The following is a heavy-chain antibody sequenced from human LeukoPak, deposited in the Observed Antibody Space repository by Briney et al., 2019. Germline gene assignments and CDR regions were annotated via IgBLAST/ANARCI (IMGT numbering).Heavy chain of an antibody. V-gene: IGHV3-11*01. D-gene: IGHD2-15*01. Sequence: GGSLRLSCAASGFTFSDYYMSWIRQAPGKGLDWASYISSSGSTIYYADSVKGRFTISRDNAKNSLYLQMNSLRAEDTAVYYCARLVVVAATGGYYMDVWGKGTTVTVSS. CDR1: GFTFSDYY. CDR3: ARLVVVAATGGYYMDV. CDR2: ISSSGSTI. J-gene: IGHJ6*03.